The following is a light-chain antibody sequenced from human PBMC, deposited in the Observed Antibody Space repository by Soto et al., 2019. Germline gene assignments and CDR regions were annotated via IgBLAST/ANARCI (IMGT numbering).Light chain of an antibody. J-gene: IGKJ1*01. V-gene: IGKV3-15*01. CDR3: QQYNIWPRT. CDR1: LSVSTN. CDR2: GAS. Sequence: EIVMTQSPGTLSVSPGERATLSCRASLSVSTNLAWYQQKPGQAPRLLIYGASTRATGISARFSGSGSGTEFSLTISSPQSEDFAVYYCQQYNIWPRTFGQGTKVEI.